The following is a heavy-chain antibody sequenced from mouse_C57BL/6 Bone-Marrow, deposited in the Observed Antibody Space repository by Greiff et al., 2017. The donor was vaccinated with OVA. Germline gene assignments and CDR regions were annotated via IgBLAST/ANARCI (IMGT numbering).Heavy chain of an antibody. CDR2: INPSTGGT. V-gene: IGHV1-42*01. Sequence: EVKLLESGPELVKPGASVKISCKASGYSFTGYYMNWVKQSPEKSLEWIGEINPSTGGTTYNQKFKAKATLTVDKSSSTAYMQLKSLTSEDSAVYYCASYGNYVGFDYWGQGTTLTVSS. CDR1: GYSFTGYY. J-gene: IGHJ2*01. CDR3: ASYGNYVGFDY. D-gene: IGHD2-1*01.